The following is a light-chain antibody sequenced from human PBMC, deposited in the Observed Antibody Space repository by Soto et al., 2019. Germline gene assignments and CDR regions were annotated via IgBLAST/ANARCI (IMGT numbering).Light chain of an antibody. CDR2: KSI. V-gene: IGLV1-47*01. CDR1: GSNIGNNY. CDR3: AAWDDSLRGHV. Sequence: QSVLTQPPSASGTPGQRVTISCSGSGSNIGNNYVYWYQLLPGTAPKLLIYKSIQRPSEVPDRFSGSKSDTSASLAISGLRSEDEADYYCAAWDDSLRGHVFGSGTKVTVL. J-gene: IGLJ1*01.